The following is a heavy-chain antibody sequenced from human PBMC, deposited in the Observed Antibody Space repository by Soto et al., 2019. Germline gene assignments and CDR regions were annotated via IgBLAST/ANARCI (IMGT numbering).Heavy chain of an antibody. D-gene: IGHD6-13*01. Sequence: EVQLVESGGGLVKPGGSLRLSCAASGFTFSSYSMNWVRQAPGKGLEWVSSISSSSSYIYYADSVKGRFTISRDNAKNSLYLQMNSLRAEDTAVYYCARATSSWSYYYYYMDVWGKGTTVTVS. CDR3: ARATSSWSYYYYYMDV. V-gene: IGHV3-21*01. CDR1: GFTFSSYS. J-gene: IGHJ6*03. CDR2: ISSSSSYI.